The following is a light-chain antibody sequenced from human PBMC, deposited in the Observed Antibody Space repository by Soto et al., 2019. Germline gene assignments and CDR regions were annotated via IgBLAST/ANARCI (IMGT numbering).Light chain of an antibody. Sequence: DIQMTPSPSTLSASVGDRVTITCRASQSISSWLAWYQQKPGKAPKLLIYDVSSLEGGVPSRFSGSGSGTEFTLTISSLQPDDFATYYCQQYNSYPWTFGQGTKLEIK. CDR3: QQYNSYPWT. V-gene: IGKV1-5*01. J-gene: IGKJ2*02. CDR1: QSISSW. CDR2: DVS.